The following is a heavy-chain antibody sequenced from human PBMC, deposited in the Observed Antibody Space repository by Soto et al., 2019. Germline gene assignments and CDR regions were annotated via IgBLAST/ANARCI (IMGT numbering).Heavy chain of an antibody. Sequence: ASVKVSCKASGYTFTRYVIRWVLQAPGQGLEWMGWISAYNGNSNYAQKLQGRVTMTTDTSTSTAYMLLRSLRSNDTAVYYCAKTIPMVRGVIIPYYYNGLDVRGKGTTGTVAS. J-gene: IGHJ6*04. D-gene: IGHD3-10*01. CDR1: GYTFTRYV. CDR3: AKTIPMVRGVIIPYYYNGLDV. CDR2: ISAYNGNS. V-gene: IGHV1-18*04.